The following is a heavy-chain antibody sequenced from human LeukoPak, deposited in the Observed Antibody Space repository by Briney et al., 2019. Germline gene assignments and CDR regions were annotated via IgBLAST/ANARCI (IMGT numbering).Heavy chain of an antibody. CDR1: GYTFTGYY. D-gene: IGHD3-16*01. CDR2: INPNSGGT. Sequence: ASVKVSCKASGYTFTGYYMHWVRQAPGQGLEWMGRINPNSGGTNYAQKFQGRVTMTRDTSISTAYMELSRLRSDDTAVYYCARDQDSMTTCDYWWQGTLATVSS. J-gene: IGHJ4*02. CDR3: ARDQDSMTTCDY. V-gene: IGHV1-2*06.